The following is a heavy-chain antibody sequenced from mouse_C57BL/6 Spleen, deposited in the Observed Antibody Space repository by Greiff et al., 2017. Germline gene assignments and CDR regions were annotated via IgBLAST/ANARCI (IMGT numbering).Heavy chain of an antibody. CDR3: ALITTVED. Sequence: QVHVKQSGAELVKPGASVKISCKASGYAFSSYWMNWVKQRPGKGLEWIGQIYPGDGDTNYNGKFKGKATLTADKSSSTAYMQLSSLTSEDSAVYFCALITTVEDWGQGTSVTVSS. D-gene: IGHD1-1*01. V-gene: IGHV1-80*01. J-gene: IGHJ4*01. CDR2: IYPGDGDT. CDR1: GYAFSSYW.